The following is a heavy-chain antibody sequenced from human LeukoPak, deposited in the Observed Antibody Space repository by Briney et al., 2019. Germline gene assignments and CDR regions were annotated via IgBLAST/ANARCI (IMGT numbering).Heavy chain of an antibody. Sequence: SQTLSLTCAVSGDSISSGGYSWSWIRQPPGKGLEWIGYIYRSGSTYYNPSLKSRVTISVDRSKNQFSLKLSSVTAADTAVYYCARYSYYYGSGQFDYWGQGTLVTVSS. V-gene: IGHV4-30-2*01. CDR3: ARYSYYYGSGQFDY. J-gene: IGHJ4*02. CDR2: IYRSGST. D-gene: IGHD3-10*01. CDR1: GDSISSGGYS.